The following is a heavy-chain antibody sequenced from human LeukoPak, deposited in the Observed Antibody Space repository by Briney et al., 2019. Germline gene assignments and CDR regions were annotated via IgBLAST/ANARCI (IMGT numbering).Heavy chain of an antibody. CDR3: ARDDSGYDYNWFDP. D-gene: IGHD5-12*01. CDR2: IYHSGST. V-gene: IGHV4-38-2*02. J-gene: IGHJ5*02. Sequence: SETLSLTCTVSGYSISSGYYWGWIRQPPGKGLEWIGSIYHSGSTYYNPSPKSRVTISVDTSKNQFSLKLSSVTAADTAVYYCARDDSGYDYNWFDPWGQGTLVTVSS. CDR1: GYSISSGYY.